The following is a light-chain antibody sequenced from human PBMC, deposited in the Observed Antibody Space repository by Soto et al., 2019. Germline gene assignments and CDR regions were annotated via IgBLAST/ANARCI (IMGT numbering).Light chain of an antibody. CDR2: LNSDGSH. V-gene: IGLV4-69*01. CDR3: QXWGTGIQGV. J-gene: IGLJ3*02. CDR1: SGHSSYA. Sequence: QPVLTQSPSASASLGASVKLTCTLSSGHSSYAIAWHQQQPEKGPRYLMKLNSDGSHSKGDGIPDRFSGSSSGAERYLTISXXXXXXXXXXYXQXWGTGIQGVFGGGTKLTVL.